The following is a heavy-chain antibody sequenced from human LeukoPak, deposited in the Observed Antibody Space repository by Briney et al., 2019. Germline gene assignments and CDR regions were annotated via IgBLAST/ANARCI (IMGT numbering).Heavy chain of an antibody. CDR3: ARTRAQPGPSDY. V-gene: IGHV3-23*01. CDR1: GFTFSSYA. J-gene: IGHJ4*02. CDR2: ISGSGGST. D-gene: IGHD1-14*01. Sequence: GGSLRLSCAASGFTFSSYAMSGVRPAPGEGRGWVSAISGSGGSTYYADSVKGRFTISRDNSKNTLYLQMNSLRAEDTAVYYCARTRAQPGPSDYWGQGTLVTVSS.